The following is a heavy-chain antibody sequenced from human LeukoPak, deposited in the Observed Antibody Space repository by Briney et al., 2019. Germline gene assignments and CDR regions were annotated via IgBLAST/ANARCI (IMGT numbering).Heavy chain of an antibody. J-gene: IGHJ4*02. Sequence: GGSLRLSCAASGFTFSSYAMHWVRQAPGKGLEYVSAISSNGGSTYYANSVKGRFTISRDNSKNTLYLQMGSLRAEDMAVYYCASGPRDGYNGPFDYWGQGTLVTVSS. D-gene: IGHD5-24*01. CDR3: ASGPRDGYNGPFDY. CDR1: GFTFSSYA. CDR2: ISSNGGST. V-gene: IGHV3-64*01.